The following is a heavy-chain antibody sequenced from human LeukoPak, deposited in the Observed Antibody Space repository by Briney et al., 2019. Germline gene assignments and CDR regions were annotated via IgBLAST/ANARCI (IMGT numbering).Heavy chain of an antibody. D-gene: IGHD7-27*01. J-gene: IGHJ4*02. CDR1: GGSISSYY. CDR3: ARATPLGIDY. Sequence: SETLSLTCTVSGGSISSYYWSWIRQPPGKGLEWIGYIYYSGSTNYNPSLKSRVTISVDTSKNQFSLKLSSVTAADTAVYYCARATPLGIDYWGQGTLVTVSS. V-gene: IGHV4-59*01. CDR2: IYYSGST.